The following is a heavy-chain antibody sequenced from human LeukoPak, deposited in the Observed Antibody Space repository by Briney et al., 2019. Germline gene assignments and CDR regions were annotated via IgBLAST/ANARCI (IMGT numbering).Heavy chain of an antibody. CDR3: AGAPWSLDAIDI. V-gene: IGHV4-34*01. J-gene: IGHJ3*02. Sequence: PAETLSLTCAVYGRSFSGYYWSWIRQPPGKGLEWIGEINHSGSTNYNPSLKSRVTISVVTSKNQFHPKLSSVPPADTAANPYAGAPWSLDAIDIWGEGTIVTVSS. D-gene: IGHD2-15*01. CDR2: INHSGST. CDR1: GRSFSGYY.